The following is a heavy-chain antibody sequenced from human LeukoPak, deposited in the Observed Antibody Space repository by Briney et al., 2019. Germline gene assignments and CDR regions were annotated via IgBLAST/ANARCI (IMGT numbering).Heavy chain of an antibody. J-gene: IGHJ3*02. Sequence: IVYIYYSGSTYYNPSLKSRVTISVDTSKNQFSLKLSSVTAADTAVYYCARARGDTSSRDAFDIWGQGTMVTVSS. V-gene: IGHV4-30-4*01. D-gene: IGHD2-2*01. CDR2: IYYSGST. CDR3: ARARGDTSSRDAFDI.